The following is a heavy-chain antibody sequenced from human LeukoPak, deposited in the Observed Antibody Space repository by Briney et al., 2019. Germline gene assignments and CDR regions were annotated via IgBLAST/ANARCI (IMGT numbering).Heavy chain of an antibody. J-gene: IGHJ4*02. V-gene: IGHV1-2*02. D-gene: IGHD2-15*01. CDR3: ASYPRYVSTPPFDY. Sequence: EASVKVSCKASGYTFTAYYMHWVRQAPGQGPEWMGWTNPNTGDTKYAQKFQGRVTMTRDTTISTAYLELSRLTSDDTAVYYCASYPRYVSTPPFDYWGQGTLVTVSS. CDR1: GYTFTAYY. CDR2: TNPNTGDT.